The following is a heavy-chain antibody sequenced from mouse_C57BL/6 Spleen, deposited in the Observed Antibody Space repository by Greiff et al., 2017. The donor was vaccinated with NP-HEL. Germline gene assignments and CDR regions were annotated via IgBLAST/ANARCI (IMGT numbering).Heavy chain of an antibody. CDR1: GYTFTSYW. CDR2: IDPSDSYT. J-gene: IGHJ3*01. CDR3: ARQGVGFAY. V-gene: IGHV1-69*01. D-gene: IGHD1-3*01. Sequence: VQLQQPGAELVMPGASVKLSCKASGYTFTSYWMHWVKQRPGQGLEWIGEIDPSDSYTNYNQKFKGKSTLTVDKSSSTAYMQLSSLTSEDSAVYYCARQGVGFAYWGQGTLVTVSA.